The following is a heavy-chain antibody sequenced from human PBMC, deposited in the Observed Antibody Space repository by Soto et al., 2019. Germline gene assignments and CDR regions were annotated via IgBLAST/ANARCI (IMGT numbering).Heavy chain of an antibody. D-gene: IGHD2-15*01. Sequence: SETLSLTCTVSGGSIIIYYWICIRQPAGKGLEWIGRIYTGGSTNYNPSLRSRVTMSADTSKNQFSLKMTSVTAADTAVYYCAVDYGGNCFDYWGQGTLVTVSS. CDR3: AVDYGGNCFDY. J-gene: IGHJ4*02. CDR1: GGSIIIYY. V-gene: IGHV4-4*07. CDR2: IYTGGST.